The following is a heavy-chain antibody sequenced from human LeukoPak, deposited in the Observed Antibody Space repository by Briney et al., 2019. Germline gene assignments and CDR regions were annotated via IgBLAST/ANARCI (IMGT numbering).Heavy chain of an antibody. D-gene: IGHD3-16*01. Sequence: SETLSLTCTVSGGSISSYYWSWIRQPPGKGLEWIGYIYNSGSTNYNPSLKSRVTISVDTSKNQFSLKLSSVTAADTAVYYCARDPSGEWDRFDPWGQGTLVTVSS. CDR2: IYNSGST. CDR1: GGSISSYY. CDR3: ARDPSGEWDRFDP. V-gene: IGHV4-59*01. J-gene: IGHJ5*02.